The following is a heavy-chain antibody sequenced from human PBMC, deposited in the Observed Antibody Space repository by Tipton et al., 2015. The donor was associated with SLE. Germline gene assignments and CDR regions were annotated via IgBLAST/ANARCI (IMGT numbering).Heavy chain of an antibody. CDR3: ARGGGSYYDY. Sequence: TLSLTCTVSGGSISGYYWSWIRQPAGKGLEWIGRVYSSGSTIYNPSLKSRITLSLDTSKNQFYLRVNSVTAADTAVYYCARGGGSYYDYWGLGTLVTVSS. CDR2: VYSSGST. V-gene: IGHV4-4*07. D-gene: IGHD1-26*01. J-gene: IGHJ4*02. CDR1: GGSISGYY.